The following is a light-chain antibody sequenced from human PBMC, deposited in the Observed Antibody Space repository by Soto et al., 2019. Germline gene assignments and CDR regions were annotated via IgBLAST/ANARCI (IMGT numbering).Light chain of an antibody. Sequence: EIVMTQSPATLSVSPGERATLSCRASQSVISNFAWYQQKPGQAPRLLIYGASTRATGIPARFSGSGSGTEFTLTFISLQSEDFAVYYCHQYDNWPLTFGGGTQVVSK. J-gene: IGKJ4*01. CDR2: GAS. CDR1: QSVISN. CDR3: HQYDNWPLT. V-gene: IGKV3-15*01.